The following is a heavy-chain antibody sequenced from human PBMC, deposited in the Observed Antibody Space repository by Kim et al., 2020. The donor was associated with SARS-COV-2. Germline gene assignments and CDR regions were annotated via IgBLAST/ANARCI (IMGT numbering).Heavy chain of an antibody. CDR1: GYTFTSYA. D-gene: IGHD5-18*01. CDR2: INTNTGNP. CDR3: AETVGPGSPGYSYVLNWFDP. V-gene: IGHV7-4-1*02. J-gene: IGHJ5*02. Sequence: ASVKVSCKASGYTFTSYAMNWVRQAPGQGLEWMGWINTNTGNPTYAQGFTGRFVFSLDTSVSTAYLQISSLKAEDTAVYYCAETVGPGSPGYSYVLNWFDPWGQGTLVTVSS.